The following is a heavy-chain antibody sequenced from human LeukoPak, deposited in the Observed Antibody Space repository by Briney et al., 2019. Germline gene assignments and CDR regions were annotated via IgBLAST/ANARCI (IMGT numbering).Heavy chain of an antibody. CDR3: ARCGPLGYYFDY. CDR1: GGTFSSYA. D-gene: IGHD3-16*01. CDR2: MIPIFGTA. Sequence: ASVTVSFKASGGTFSSYAISWVRQAPGQGREWMGGMIPIFGTANYAQQSQGRVTITTDESTSTAYMELSSLGSEDTAVYYFARCGPLGYYFDYWVQGTVVTVSS. J-gene: IGHJ4*02. V-gene: IGHV1-69*05.